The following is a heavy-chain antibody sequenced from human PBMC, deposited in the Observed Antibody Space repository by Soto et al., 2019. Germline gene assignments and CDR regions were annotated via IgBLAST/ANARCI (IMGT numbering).Heavy chain of an antibody. J-gene: IGHJ5*02. CDR1: GYTFTSYA. Sequence: QVQLVQSGAEEKKPGASVKVSCKASGYTFTSYAMHWVRQAPGQRLEWMGWINAGNGNTKYSQKFQGRVTITRDTSASTAYMELSSLRSEDTAVYYCARSGLWFGVYNWSDPWGQGTLVTVSS. CDR3: ARSGLWFGVYNWSDP. CDR2: INAGNGNT. V-gene: IGHV1-3*05. D-gene: IGHD3-10*01.